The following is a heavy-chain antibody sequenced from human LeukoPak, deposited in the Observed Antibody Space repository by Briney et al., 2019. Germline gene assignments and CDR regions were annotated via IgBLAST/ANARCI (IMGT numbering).Heavy chain of an antibody. J-gene: IGHJ4*02. D-gene: IGHD6-19*01. CDR3: AKAGDSSGWYVHY. CDR1: GFTFSSYG. CDR2: ISYDGSNK. Sequence: GGSLRLSCAASGFTFSSYGMHWVRQAAGKGLEWVAVISYDGSNKYYADSVKGRFTISRDNSKNTLYLQMNSLRAEDTAVYYCAKAGDSSGWYVHYWGQGTLVTVSS. V-gene: IGHV3-30*18.